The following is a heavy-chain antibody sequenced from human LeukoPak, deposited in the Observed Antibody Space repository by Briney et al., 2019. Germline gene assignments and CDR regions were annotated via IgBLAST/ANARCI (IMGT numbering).Heavy chain of an antibody. V-gene: IGHV4-34*01. D-gene: IGHD2-2*01. Sequence: NTSETLSLTCAVYGGSFSGYYWSWIRQPPGKGLEWIGEINHSGSTNYNPSLKSRVTISVDTSKNQFSLKLSSVTAADTAVYYCARGYIVVDPTLPSSPFDYWGQGTLVTVSS. CDR1: GGSFSGYY. CDR3: ARGYIVVDPTLPSSPFDY. CDR2: INHSGST. J-gene: IGHJ4*02.